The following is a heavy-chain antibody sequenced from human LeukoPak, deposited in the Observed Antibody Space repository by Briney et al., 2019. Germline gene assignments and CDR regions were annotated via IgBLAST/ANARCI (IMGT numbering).Heavy chain of an antibody. CDR1: GFTFSSYW. J-gene: IGHJ4*02. CDR3: ARDPGRRYSSSWSAVYYFDY. CDR2: IKQDGSEK. V-gene: IGHV3-7*01. Sequence: GGSLRLSCAASGFTFSSYWMSWVRQAPGKGLEWVANIKQDGSEKYYVDSVKGRFTISRDNAKNSLYLQMNSLRAEDTAVYYCARDPGRRYSSSWSAVYYFDYWGQGTLVTVSS. D-gene: IGHD6-13*01.